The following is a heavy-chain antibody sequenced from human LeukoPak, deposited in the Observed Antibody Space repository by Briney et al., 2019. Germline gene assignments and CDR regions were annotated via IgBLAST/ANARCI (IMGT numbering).Heavy chain of an antibody. D-gene: IGHD1-26*01. Sequence: SETLSLTCTVSGYSISSGYYWGWIRQPPGKGLEWIGSIYHSGSTYYNPSLKSRVTISVDTSKNQFSLKLSSVTAADTAVYYCARDSGSGGFDYWGQGTLVTVSP. CDR1: GYSISSGYY. J-gene: IGHJ4*02. V-gene: IGHV4-38-2*02. CDR3: ARDSGSGGFDY. CDR2: IYHSGST.